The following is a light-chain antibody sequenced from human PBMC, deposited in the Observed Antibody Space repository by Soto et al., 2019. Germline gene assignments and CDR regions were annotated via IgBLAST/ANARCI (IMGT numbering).Light chain of an antibody. CDR1: SSDVGGYDY. J-gene: IGLJ1*01. V-gene: IGLV2-14*01. CDR3: SSYSTSTDYL. CDR2: EVS. Sequence: QSVLTQPASVSGSPGQSITISCTGTSSDVGGYDYVSWYQLHPGKAPKLMVFEVSNRPSGVSYRFSGSKSGNTASLTISGLQAEDEADYFCSSYSTSTDYLFGNGTKVTV.